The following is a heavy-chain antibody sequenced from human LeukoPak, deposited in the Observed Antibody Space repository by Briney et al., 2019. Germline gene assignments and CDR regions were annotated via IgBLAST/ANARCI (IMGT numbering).Heavy chain of an antibody. CDR1: GGSISSSSYY. CDR3: ARNTVVTRSDY. CDR2: IYYSGST. J-gene: IGHJ4*02. Sequence: PSETLSLTCTVSGGSISSSSYYWGWIRQPPGKGLEWIGSIYYSGSTYYNPSLKSRVTISVDTSKNQFSLKLSSVTAADTAVYYCARNTVVTRSDYWGQGTLVTVSS. D-gene: IGHD4-23*01. V-gene: IGHV4-39*07.